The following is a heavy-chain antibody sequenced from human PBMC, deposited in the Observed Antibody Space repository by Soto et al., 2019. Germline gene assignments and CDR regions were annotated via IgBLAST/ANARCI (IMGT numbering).Heavy chain of an antibody. CDR3: VRTSLVVVAAAREDY. J-gene: IGHJ4*02. CDR1: EFTFSSYW. Sequence: PGGPLRLSCAASEFTFSSYWMHWVRQAPGKGLGGVSRIISDGSSTTNAGSAKGRFTISRDNAKNTLNLQMNSLRAEDTAVYYCVRTSLVVVAAAREDYWGQGTLVNVPS. D-gene: IGHD2-15*01. CDR2: IISDGSST. V-gene: IGHV3-74*01.